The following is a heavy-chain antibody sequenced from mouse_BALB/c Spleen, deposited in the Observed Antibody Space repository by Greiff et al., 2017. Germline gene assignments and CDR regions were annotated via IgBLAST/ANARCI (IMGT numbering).Heavy chain of an antibody. D-gene: IGHD2-3*01. V-gene: IGHV1S127*01. CDR2: IDPSASYT. J-gene: IGHJ3*01. CDR1: GYTFPSYW. CDR3: TRHDGYPGLAD. Sequence: QVQLQQSGAELVKPGASVKMSCKASGYTFPSYWMHWVKQRPGQGLEWIGVIDPSASYTSYNHKLKGKATLTVDTSSSTAYMQRSSLTSEDSAVYYRTRHDGYPGLADWGQGTRVTVSA.